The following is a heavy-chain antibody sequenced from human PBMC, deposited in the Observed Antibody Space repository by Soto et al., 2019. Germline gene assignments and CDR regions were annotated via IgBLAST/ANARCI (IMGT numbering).Heavy chain of an antibody. CDR3: ARGIKYQVLTPYYFDY. CDR2: ITSDRGGT. V-gene: IGHV3-64*04. CDR1: GFTFSTYI. Sequence: GGSLRLSCAASGFTFSTYIMHWVRQAPGKGLEYVSAITSDRGGTYYAESVKGRFTISRDNSKNTLYLQMNSLRAEDTALYYCARGIKYQVLTPYYFDYWGQGTLVTVSS. D-gene: IGHD2-2*01. J-gene: IGHJ4*02.